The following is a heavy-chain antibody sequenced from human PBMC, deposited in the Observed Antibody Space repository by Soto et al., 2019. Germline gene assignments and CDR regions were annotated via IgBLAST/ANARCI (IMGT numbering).Heavy chain of an antibody. D-gene: IGHD6-6*01. Sequence: EVQLLESGGGLVQPGGSLRLSCAASGFTFSSYAMSWVRQAPGKGLEWVSAISGSGGSTYYADSVKGRFTISRDNSKNTPYLQMNSLRAEDTAVYYCAKGYSSSDGMDVWGQGTTVTVSS. J-gene: IGHJ6*02. V-gene: IGHV3-23*01. CDR1: GFTFSSYA. CDR3: AKGYSSSDGMDV. CDR2: ISGSGGST.